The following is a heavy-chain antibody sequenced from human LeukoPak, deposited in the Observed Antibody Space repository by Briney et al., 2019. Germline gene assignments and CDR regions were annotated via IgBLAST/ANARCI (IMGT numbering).Heavy chain of an antibody. J-gene: IGHJ5*02. CDR3: ARAVSSSWTNWFDP. V-gene: IGHV3-66*01. D-gene: IGHD6-13*01. CDR2: IYSGGST. Sequence: GGSLRLSCAASGFTVSSNYMSWVRQASGKGLEWVSVIYSGGSTYYADSVKGRFTISRDNAKNSLYLQMNSLRAEDTAVYYCARAVSSSWTNWFDPWGQGTLVTVSS. CDR1: GFTVSSNY.